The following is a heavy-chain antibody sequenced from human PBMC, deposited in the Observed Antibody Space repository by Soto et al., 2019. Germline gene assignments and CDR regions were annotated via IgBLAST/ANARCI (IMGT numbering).Heavy chain of an antibody. V-gene: IGHV4-61*01. CDR2: IYYSGST. CDR1: GGSVSSGSYY. D-gene: IGHD3-3*01. Sequence: QVQLHESGPGLVKPSETLSLTCTVSGGSVSSGSYYWSWIRQPPGKGLEWIGYIYYSGSTNYNPTLKSRVTTSVVTSKNQFSLKLSSVTAADTAVYYCARVRFKSGYIDYWGQGPLVTVSS. J-gene: IGHJ4*02. CDR3: ARVRFKSGYIDY.